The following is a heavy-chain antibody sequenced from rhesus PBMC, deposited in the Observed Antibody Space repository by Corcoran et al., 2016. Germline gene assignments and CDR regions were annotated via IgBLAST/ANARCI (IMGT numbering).Heavy chain of an antibody. Sequence: EVQLVQSGVEVNRPGVSLKSSCKISGYSFTSYGISWVGQVSGKGLEGRGAIAPSSSATRYSPPSQGQVTISANKSISTAYLQWSSLKASDSATYYCAKSSGWSYYFDYWGQGVLVTVSS. CDR2: IAPSSSAT. V-gene: IGHV5-2*01. CDR1: GYSFTSYG. CDR3: AKSSGWSYYFDY. J-gene: IGHJ4*01. D-gene: IGHD6S26*01.